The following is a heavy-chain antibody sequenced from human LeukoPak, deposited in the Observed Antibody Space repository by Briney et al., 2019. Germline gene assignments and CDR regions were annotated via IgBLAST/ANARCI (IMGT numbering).Heavy chain of an antibody. V-gene: IGHV3-23*01. Sequence: PGGSLRLSCAASGSTFSSYAMSWVRQAPGKGLEWVSAISGSGGSTYYADSVKGRFTISRDNSENTLYLQMNSLRAEDTAVYYCAKDYIVVVPAAMGTDGMDVWGKGTTVTVSS. CDR3: AKDYIVVVPAAMGTDGMDV. J-gene: IGHJ6*04. D-gene: IGHD2-2*01. CDR2: ISGSGGST. CDR1: GSTFSSYA.